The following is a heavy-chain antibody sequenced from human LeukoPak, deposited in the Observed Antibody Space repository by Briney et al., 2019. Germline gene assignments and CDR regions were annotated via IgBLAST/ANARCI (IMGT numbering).Heavy chain of an antibody. CDR2: ISGSGGST. D-gene: IGHD3-22*01. J-gene: IGHJ4*02. CDR1: GFTFSSYA. Sequence: GGSLRLSCAASGFTFSSYAMSWVRQAPGKGLEWVSAISGSGGSTYYADPVKGRFTISRDNSKNTLYLQMNSLRAEDTAVYYCTTEYYYDSSGYYYGVYWGQGTLATVSS. CDR3: TTEYYYDSSGYYYGVY. V-gene: IGHV3-23*01.